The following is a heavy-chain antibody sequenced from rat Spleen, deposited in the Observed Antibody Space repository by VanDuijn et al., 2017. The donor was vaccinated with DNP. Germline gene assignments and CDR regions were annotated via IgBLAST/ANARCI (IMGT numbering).Heavy chain of an antibody. CDR3: ARWPGYNPPYAMDV. D-gene: IGHD1-4*01. J-gene: IGHJ4*01. Sequence: EVQLQESGPGLVKPSQSLSLTCSVTGYSITSSYRWNWIRKFPGNKLEWMGSINSAGNTNYNPSLKSRISITRDTSKNQFFLQVNSVNTEDTATYYCARWPGYNPPYAMDVWGQGTSVTVSS. CDR2: INSAGNT. V-gene: IGHV3-3*01. CDR1: GYSITSSYR.